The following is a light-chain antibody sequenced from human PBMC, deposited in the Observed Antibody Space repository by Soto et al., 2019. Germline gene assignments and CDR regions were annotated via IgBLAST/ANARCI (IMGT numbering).Light chain of an antibody. V-gene: IGKV3-20*01. J-gene: IGKJ5*01. CDR1: QSVSSSY. Sequence: EIVLTQSPGTLSFSPGERSSLPCRASQSVSSSYLAWYQQKPGQAPRLLIYGASSRPTGIPDRFSGSGSGTDFTLTISRLEPEDFAVYYCQQYGSSSTFGQGTRLEI. CDR2: GAS. CDR3: QQYGSSST.